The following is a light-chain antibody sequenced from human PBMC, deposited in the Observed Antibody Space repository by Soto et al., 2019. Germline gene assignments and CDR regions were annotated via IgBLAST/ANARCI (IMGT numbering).Light chain of an antibody. Sequence: QSALTQPPSASGSRGQSVTISCTGTSNDVGGFKYVSWYQQHPGKAPKLIIYEVSKRPSGVPDRFSGSKSGNTASLTVSGLQAEDEVDYYCTSYAGSNTLVFGGGPKLTVL. V-gene: IGLV2-8*01. CDR3: TSYAGSNTLV. CDR1: SNDVGGFKY. J-gene: IGLJ3*02. CDR2: EVS.